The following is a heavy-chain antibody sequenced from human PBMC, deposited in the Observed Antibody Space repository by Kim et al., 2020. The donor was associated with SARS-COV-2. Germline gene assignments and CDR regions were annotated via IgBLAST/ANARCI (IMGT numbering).Heavy chain of an antibody. V-gene: IGHV4-59*01. CDR3: ARVGAITMVRGVIFDY. CDR2: IYYSGST. Sequence: SETLSLTCTVSGGSISSYYWSWIRQPPGKGLEWIGYIYYSGSTNYNPSLKSRVTISVDTSKNQFSLKLSSLTAADTAVYYCARVGAITMVRGVIFDYWGQGTLVTVSS. J-gene: IGHJ4*02. D-gene: IGHD3-10*01. CDR1: GGSISSYY.